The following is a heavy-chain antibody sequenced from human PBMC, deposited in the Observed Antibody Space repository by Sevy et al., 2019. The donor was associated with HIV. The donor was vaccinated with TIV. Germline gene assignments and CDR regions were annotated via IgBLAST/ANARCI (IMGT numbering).Heavy chain of an antibody. CDR2: ISGSGGST. J-gene: IGHJ4*02. CDR3: AKDWDDYGDYAVSVY. V-gene: IGHV3-23*01. Sequence: GGSLRLSCAASGFTFSSYAMSWVRQAPGKGLEWVSAISGSGGSTYYADSVKGRFTISRDNSKNTLYLQMNSPRAEDTAVYYCAKDWDDYGDYAVSVYWSQGTLVTVSS. CDR1: GFTFSSYA. D-gene: IGHD4-17*01.